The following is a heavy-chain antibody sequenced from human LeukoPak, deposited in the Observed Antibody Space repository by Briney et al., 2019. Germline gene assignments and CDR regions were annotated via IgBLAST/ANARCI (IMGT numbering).Heavy chain of an antibody. D-gene: IGHD1-20*01. J-gene: IGHJ4*02. CDR1: GFSLTNAW. V-gene: IGHV3-15*01. Sequence: GGSLRLSCAASGFSLTNAWMSWVRQAPGKGLEWVGRIRRKTEGGTTDYAAPVKGRITISRDDSKNTLYLQMNSLRPEDTATYYCARDGLTGRTDGTLDHWGQGTLVTVSS. CDR3: ARDGLTGRTDGTLDH. CDR2: IRRKTEGGTT.